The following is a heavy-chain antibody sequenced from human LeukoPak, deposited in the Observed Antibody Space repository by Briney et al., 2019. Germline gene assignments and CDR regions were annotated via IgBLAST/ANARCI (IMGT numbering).Heavy chain of an antibody. CDR1: GFIFSSKG. Sequence: GGSLRLSCAASGFIFSSKGMSWVRQAPGKGLEWVSALSGGGDSIYYADSVKGRFTISRDNSKNTLYLQMNSLRAEDTAVYYCARDEYSSANFDYWGQGTLVTVSS. J-gene: IGHJ4*02. V-gene: IGHV3-23*01. CDR2: LSGGGDSI. CDR3: ARDEYSSANFDY. D-gene: IGHD6-6*01.